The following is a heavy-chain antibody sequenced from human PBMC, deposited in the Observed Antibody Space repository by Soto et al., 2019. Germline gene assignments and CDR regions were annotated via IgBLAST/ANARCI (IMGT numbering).Heavy chain of an antibody. CDR2: INPNSGGT. CDR3: ARAHCGGDCYAGVDY. Sequence: VQLVQSGAEVKKPGASVKVSCKASGYTFTGYYMHWVRQAPGQGLEWMGWINPNSGGTNYAQKFQGWVTMTRDTSICTAYRELSRLRADDTAVYYCARAHCGGDCYAGVDYWGQGTLVTVSS. J-gene: IGHJ4*02. CDR1: GYTFTGYY. D-gene: IGHD2-21*02. V-gene: IGHV1-2*04.